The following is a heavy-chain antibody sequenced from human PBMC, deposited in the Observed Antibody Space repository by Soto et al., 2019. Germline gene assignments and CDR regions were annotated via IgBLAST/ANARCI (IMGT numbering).Heavy chain of an antibody. J-gene: IGHJ6*02. CDR1: GGSISSYY. V-gene: IGHV4-59*01. D-gene: IGHD3-10*01. CDR2: IYYSGST. CDR3: ARDMGQYYYYGMDV. Sequence: PSETLSLTCTVSGGSISSYYWSWIRQPPGKGLEWIGYIYYSGSTNYNPSIKSRVTISVDTSKNQFSLKLSSVTAADTAVYYCARDMGQYYYYGMDVWGQGTTVTVSS.